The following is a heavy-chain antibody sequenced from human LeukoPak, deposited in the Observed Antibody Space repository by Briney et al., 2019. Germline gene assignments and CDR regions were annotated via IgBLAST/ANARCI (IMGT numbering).Heavy chain of an antibody. CDR2: IGVAGGNT. V-gene: IGHV1-58*01. J-gene: IGHJ3*02. D-gene: IGHD4-23*01. CDR1: GFTFSNSA. CDR3: AAEIYGGNSKCCSFVI. Sequence: ASVKVSCKTSGFTFSNSAVQWVRQARGQRLEWIGWIGVAGGNTNYAQKVQDRITITRDMPTSTAYMELRSLESEDTAVYYCAAEIYGGNSKCCSFVIWGQGTIVTVSS.